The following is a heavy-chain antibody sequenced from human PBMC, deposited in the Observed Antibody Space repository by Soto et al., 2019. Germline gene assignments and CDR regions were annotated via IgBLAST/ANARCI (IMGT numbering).Heavy chain of an antibody. CDR1: GYSFTSYW. Sequence: PGECLEISCKGSGYSFTSYWIGWVRQMPGKGLEWMGIIYPGDSNTRYSPSLQGQVTISVDKSISTAYLQWSSLKATDTAMYYCARHAYDFWSGHPNPRYYYGMDVWGQGTTVTVSS. J-gene: IGHJ6*02. D-gene: IGHD3-3*01. CDR3: ARHAYDFWSGHPNPRYYYGMDV. V-gene: IGHV5-51*01. CDR2: IYPGDSNT.